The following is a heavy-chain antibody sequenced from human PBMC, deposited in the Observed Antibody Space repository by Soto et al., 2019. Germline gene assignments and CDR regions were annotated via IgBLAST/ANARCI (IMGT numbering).Heavy chain of an antibody. J-gene: IGHJ4*02. CDR3: AHRPHSVFDY. V-gene: IGHV2-5*01. D-gene: IGHD2-15*01. Sequence: SGHTVAHPNHPRSLPCTFSGFSRRASRVGVGWIRQPPGKALEWLALIYWNDDKRYSPSLRRRLTTTKDTSKTQVVLTVTNRDPVDTGTYYGAHRPHSVFDYWGQGTLVTVSS. CDR2: IYWNDDK. CDR1: GFSRRASRVG.